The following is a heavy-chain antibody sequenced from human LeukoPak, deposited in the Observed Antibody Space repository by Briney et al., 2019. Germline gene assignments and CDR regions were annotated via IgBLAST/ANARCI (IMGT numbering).Heavy chain of an antibody. J-gene: IGHJ6*03. CDR1: GYTFTSYG. D-gene: IGHD6-6*01. CDR3: ARCWIAARRHYYMDV. Sequence: GASVKGSCKASGYTFTSYGISWVRQAPGQGLEWMGGIIPIFGTANYAQKFQGRVTITADESTSTAYMELSSLRSEDTAVYYCARCWIAARRHYYMDVWGKGTTVTVSS. CDR2: IIPIFGTA. V-gene: IGHV1-69*13.